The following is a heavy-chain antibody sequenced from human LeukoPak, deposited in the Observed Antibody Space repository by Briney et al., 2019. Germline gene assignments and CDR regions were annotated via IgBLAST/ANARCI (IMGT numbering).Heavy chain of an antibody. CDR3: ARDSGTYYTPYSFDY. V-gene: IGHV4-59*01. Sequence: SETLSLTCTVSGGSINSYYWSWIRQPPGKGLEWLGYIYYSGSTGYNPSLRSRVTISVDTSKNQFSLKLTSVTAADTAVYYCARDSGTYYTPYSFDYWGQGTLVAVSS. D-gene: IGHD1-26*01. J-gene: IGHJ4*02. CDR2: IYYSGST. CDR1: GGSINSYY.